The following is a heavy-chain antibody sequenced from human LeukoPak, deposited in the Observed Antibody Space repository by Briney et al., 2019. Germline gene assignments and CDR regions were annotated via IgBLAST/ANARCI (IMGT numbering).Heavy chain of an antibody. CDR2: ISGSGGNT. J-gene: IGHJ6*02. Sequence: GGSLRLSCAASGFSFSSSAMSWVRQAPGKGLEWVSAISGSGGNTYYAGSVKGRFTIFRDNSKNMLYLQMNSLRAEDTALYYCASQKANFYDSSGDVWGQGTTATVSS. CDR3: ASQKANFYDSSGDV. D-gene: IGHD3-22*01. CDR1: GFSFSSSA. V-gene: IGHV3-23*01.